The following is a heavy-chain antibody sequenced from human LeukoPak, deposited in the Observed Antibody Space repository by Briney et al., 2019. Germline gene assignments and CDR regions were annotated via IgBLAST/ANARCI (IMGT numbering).Heavy chain of an antibody. D-gene: IGHD6-19*01. Sequence: GASVKVSCKASGYTFTGYYMHWARQAPGQGPEWMGWSNPNSRGTKYPQKFQGRVTMTRDTSISTAYMELSRLRSDDTAVYYCTRALGQWLPHAFDIWGQGTMVIVSS. CDR1: GYTFTGYY. J-gene: IGHJ3*02. CDR3: TRALGQWLPHAFDI. CDR2: SNPNSRGT. V-gene: IGHV1-2*02.